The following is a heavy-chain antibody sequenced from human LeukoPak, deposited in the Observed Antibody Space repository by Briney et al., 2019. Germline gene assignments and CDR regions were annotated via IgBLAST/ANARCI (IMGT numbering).Heavy chain of an antibody. Sequence: GGSLRLSCAASGFTFDDYGMSWVRQAPGKGLEWVSGINWSGGSTGYADSVKGRFTISRDNAKNSLYLQMNSLRAEDTALYYCASSGLYDYVWGSYRPPFDYWGQGTLVTVSS. CDR3: ASSGLYDYVWGSYRPPFDY. CDR1: GFTFDDYG. V-gene: IGHV3-20*04. J-gene: IGHJ4*02. CDR2: INWSGGST. D-gene: IGHD3-16*02.